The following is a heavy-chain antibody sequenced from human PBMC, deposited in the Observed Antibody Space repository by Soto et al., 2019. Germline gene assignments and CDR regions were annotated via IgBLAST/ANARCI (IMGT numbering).Heavy chain of an antibody. V-gene: IGHV3-33*01. CDR2: IWYAGSNK. CDR1: GFTFSSYG. D-gene: IGHD3-3*01. J-gene: IGHJ6*03. CDR3: AREVDDYYYYYLDV. Sequence: QVQLVESGGGVVQPGRSLRLSCAASGFTFSSYGMHWVRQAPGKGLVWVAFIWYAGSNKYYADSVKGRFTISRDNSKNTLYLQMNSLRAEDTAVYYCAREVDDYYYYYLDVLGKGTTVTVSS.